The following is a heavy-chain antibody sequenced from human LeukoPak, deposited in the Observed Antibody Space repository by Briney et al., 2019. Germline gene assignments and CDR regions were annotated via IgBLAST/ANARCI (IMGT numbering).Heavy chain of an antibody. J-gene: IGHJ4*02. V-gene: IGHV1-2*02. CDR3: ARILDTAMGY. D-gene: IGHD5-18*01. Sequence: ASVKVSCKASGGTFSSYAINWVRQAPGQGLEWMGWINPNSGGTKYAQKFQGRVTMTRDTSISTAYMELSRLRSDDTAVYYCARILDTAMGYWGQGTLVTVSS. CDR2: INPNSGGT. CDR1: GGTFSSYA.